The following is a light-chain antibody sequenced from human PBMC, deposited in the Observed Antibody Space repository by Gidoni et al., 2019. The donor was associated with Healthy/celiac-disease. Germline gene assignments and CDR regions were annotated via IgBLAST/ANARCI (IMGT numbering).Light chain of an antibody. CDR3: QQLNSYPIT. J-gene: IGKJ5*01. CDR2: AAS. Sequence: SHLTQSPSSLSASGGDRVTITCRASQGISSYLAWYQQKPGKAPKLLIYAASTLQRGVPSRFSGSGSGTDFTLTINSLQPEDFATYYCQQLNSYPITFGQGTRLEIK. V-gene: IGKV1-9*01. CDR1: QGISSY.